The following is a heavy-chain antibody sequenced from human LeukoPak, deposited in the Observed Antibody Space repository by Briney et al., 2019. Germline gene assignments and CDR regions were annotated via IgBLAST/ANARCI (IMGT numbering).Heavy chain of an antibody. D-gene: IGHD6-19*01. J-gene: IGHJ4*02. V-gene: IGHV4-4*02. CDR2: MSQSGST. Sequence: SETLSLTCTVSGGSIYSSNWWSWVRQPPGTGLEWIGEMSQSGSTHYDPSLTGRVTISVDKSNNQFSLTLNSATAADTAVYFCATHMTVSGTRGFDNWGQGTLVTVSS. CDR3: ATHMTVSGTRGFDN. CDR1: GGSIYSSNW.